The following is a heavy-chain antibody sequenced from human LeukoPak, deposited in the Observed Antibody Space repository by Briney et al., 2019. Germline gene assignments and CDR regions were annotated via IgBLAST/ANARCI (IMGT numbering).Heavy chain of an antibody. J-gene: IGHJ4*01. Sequence: GGSLRLSCAASGFTFSTSWMHWVRQAPGKGLVWVSQINSDGGRTRYADAVKGRLTISRDNAKYTVYLQMNSLRTDDTAMYYCARGRKGFFDYWGHGNLVTVSS. CDR3: ARGRKGFFDY. V-gene: IGHV3-74*01. CDR1: GFTFSTSW. CDR2: INSDGGRT. D-gene: IGHD5-24*01.